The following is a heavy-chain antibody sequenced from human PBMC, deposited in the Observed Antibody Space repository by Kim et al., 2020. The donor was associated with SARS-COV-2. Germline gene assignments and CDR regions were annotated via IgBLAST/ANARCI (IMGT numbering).Heavy chain of an antibody. Sequence: STKFQGRVTITRDTSASTAYMELSSLRSEDTAVYYCARGTMIVPGWFDPWGQGTLVTVSS. CDR3: ARGTMIVPGWFDP. V-gene: IGHV1-3*01. J-gene: IGHJ5*02. D-gene: IGHD3-22*01.